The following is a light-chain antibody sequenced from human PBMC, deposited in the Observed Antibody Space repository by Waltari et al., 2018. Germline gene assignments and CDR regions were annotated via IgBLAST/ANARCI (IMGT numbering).Light chain of an antibody. CDR1: QSIDSW. CDR2: KAS. V-gene: IGKV1-5*03. CDR3: QQYKNYPRT. J-gene: IGKJ1*01. Sequence: DIQMTQSPSTLSASVGDRVTITCRASQSIDSWLAWYQQRPGKAPDLLIYKASNLESGVPSRFSGSQSGTEFTLTINSLQPDDFATYYCQQYKNYPRTFGQGTKVEI.